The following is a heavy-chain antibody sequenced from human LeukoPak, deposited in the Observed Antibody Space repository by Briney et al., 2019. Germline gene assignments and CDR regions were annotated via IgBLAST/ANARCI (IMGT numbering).Heavy chain of an antibody. CDR2: IYHSGST. CDR1: GYSISSGYY. Sequence: PSETLSLTCTVSGYSISSGYYWAWMRQPPGKGLEWIGSIYHSGSTYYNASLKSRVTISVDTSKNQFSLKVNSVTAADTAVYYCARDGELWFGEKFDPWGQGTLVTVSS. V-gene: IGHV4-38-2*02. J-gene: IGHJ5*02. D-gene: IGHD3-10*01. CDR3: ARDGELWFGEKFDP.